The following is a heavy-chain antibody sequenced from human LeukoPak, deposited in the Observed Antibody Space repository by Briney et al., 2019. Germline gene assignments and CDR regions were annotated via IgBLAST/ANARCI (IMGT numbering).Heavy chain of an antibody. D-gene: IGHD2-2*03. J-gene: IGHJ3*02. CDR2: FSDSGGST. V-gene: IGHV3-23*01. CDR3: ARDPLDISRWTNAFDI. Sequence: GGSLRLSCAASGFTFSSYAMSWVRQAPGKGLEWVSGFSDSGGSTNYGDSVKGRFTISRDNSKNTLYLQVNGLRPEDTAVYYCARDPLDISRWTNAFDIWGQGTMVSVSS. CDR1: GFTFSSYA.